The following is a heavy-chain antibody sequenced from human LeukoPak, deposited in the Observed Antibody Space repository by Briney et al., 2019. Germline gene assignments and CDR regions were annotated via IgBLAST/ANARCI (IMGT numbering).Heavy chain of an antibody. D-gene: IGHD3-22*01. CDR1: GFTFSSHA. CDR2: ISASGGAT. CDR3: ARVGYFYDSSGSFSLDF. J-gene: IGHJ4*02. Sequence: GGSLRLSCAVSGFTFSSHAMSWVRQAPGKGLEWVSCISASGGATWYGDSVQGRFTISRDNSKNTVFLQMNDLRAEDTAVYYCARVGYFYDSSGSFSLDFWGQGTLVTVSS. V-gene: IGHV3-23*01.